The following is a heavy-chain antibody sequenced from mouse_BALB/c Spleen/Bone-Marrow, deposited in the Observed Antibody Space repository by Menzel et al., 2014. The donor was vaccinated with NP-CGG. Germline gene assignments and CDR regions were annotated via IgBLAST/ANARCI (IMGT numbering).Heavy chain of an antibody. D-gene: IGHD1-1*01. CDR2: INSNGGST. V-gene: IGHV5-6-3*01. J-gene: IGHJ2*01. CDR3: ARERYYGNGRIFEY. CDR1: GFTFSSYG. Sequence: EVQGVESGGGLVQPGGSLKLSCAASGFTFSSYGMSWVRQTPDKRLELVATINSNGGSTYYPDSVKGRFTISRDNAKNPLYLQMSSLKSEDTAMYYCARERYYGNGRIFEYWGQGTTLTVSS.